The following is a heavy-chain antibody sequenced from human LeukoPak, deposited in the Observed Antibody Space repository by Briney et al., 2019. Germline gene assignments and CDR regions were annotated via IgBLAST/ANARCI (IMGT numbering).Heavy chain of an antibody. CDR2: MNPNSGNT. J-gene: IGHJ4*02. V-gene: IGHV1-8*02. CDR3: ARGPVLLEAIAIWDHIPYYFDY. CDR1: GYTFTGYY. D-gene: IGHD2-21*01. Sequence: GTSVKVSCKASGYTFTGYYMHWVRQATGQGLEWMGWMNPNSGNTGYAQKFQGRVTMTRNTSISTAYMELSSLRSEDTAVYYCARGPVLLEAIAIWDHIPYYFDYWGQGTLVTVSS.